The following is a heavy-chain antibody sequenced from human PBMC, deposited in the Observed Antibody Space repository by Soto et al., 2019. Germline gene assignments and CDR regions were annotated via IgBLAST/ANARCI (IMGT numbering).Heavy chain of an antibody. J-gene: IGHJ4*02. CDR3: ARHNYGSGSTYFDY. D-gene: IGHD3-10*01. CDR2: IYYSGST. V-gene: IGHV4-59*08. Sequence: PSETLSLTCTVSGGSMSSYYWSWIREPRGKGLEWIGYIYYSGSTNYNPSLKSRVTISVDTSKNQFSLKLNSMTAADTAVYYCARHNYGSGSTYFDYWGQGTLVTVSS. CDR1: GGSMSSYY.